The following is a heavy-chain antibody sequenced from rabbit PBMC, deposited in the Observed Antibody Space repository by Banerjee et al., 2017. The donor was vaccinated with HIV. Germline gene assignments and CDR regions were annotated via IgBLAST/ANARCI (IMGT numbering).Heavy chain of an antibody. CDR1: GFSFSSYW. V-gene: IGHV1S40*01. D-gene: IGHD5-1*01. Sequence: QSLEESGGDLVKPGASLTLTCTASGFSFSSYWMWWVRQAPGKGLEWIACIGAGSSGTTYYASWAKGRFTISKTSSTTVTLQMTSLTVADTATYFCARAYVDGSVGVWNLWGQGTLVTVS. CDR2: IGAGSSGTT. CDR3: ARAYVDGSVGVWNL. J-gene: IGHJ4*01.